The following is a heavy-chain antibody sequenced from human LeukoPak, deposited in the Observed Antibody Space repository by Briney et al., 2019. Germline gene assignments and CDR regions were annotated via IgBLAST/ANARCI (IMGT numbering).Heavy chain of an antibody. V-gene: IGHV4-30-4*08. CDR3: ARARYPRNSAYFDY. Sequence: PSETLSLTCTVSGGSISSGDYYWSWIRQPPGKGLEWIGYIYYSGSTYYNPSLKSRVTISVDTSKNQFSLKLSSVTAADTAVYYCARARYPRNSAYFDYWGQGTLVTVSS. J-gene: IGHJ4*02. CDR1: GGSISSGDYY. CDR2: IYYSGST. D-gene: IGHD4-23*01.